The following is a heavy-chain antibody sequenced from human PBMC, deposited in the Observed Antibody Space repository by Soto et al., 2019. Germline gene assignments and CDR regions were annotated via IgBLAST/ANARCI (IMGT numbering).Heavy chain of an antibody. CDR2: IKQDGSEK. Sequence: LRLSCAASGFTFSSYWMSWVRQAPGKGLEWVANIKQDGSEKYYVDSVKGRFTISRDNAKNSLYLQMNSLRAEDTAVYYCASSAKFWGSWFDPWGQGTLVTVSS. D-gene: IGHD7-27*01. CDR3: ASSAKFWGSWFDP. J-gene: IGHJ5*02. CDR1: GFTFSSYW. V-gene: IGHV3-7*01.